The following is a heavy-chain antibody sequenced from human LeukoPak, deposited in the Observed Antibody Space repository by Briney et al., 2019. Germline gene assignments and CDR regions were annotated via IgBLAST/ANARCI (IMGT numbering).Heavy chain of an antibody. J-gene: IGHJ4*02. Sequence: GASVKVSFNASGYTFTGYYVHWVRQAPGQGLEWMGWISPNSGGTNYAQKFQGRVTMTRDTSISTAYMELSSLRSDETALYYCARGGDNYDDYGYWGQGTLVTVSS. D-gene: IGHD3-16*01. CDR2: ISPNSGGT. V-gene: IGHV1-2*02. CDR1: GYTFTGYY. CDR3: ARGGDNYDDYGY.